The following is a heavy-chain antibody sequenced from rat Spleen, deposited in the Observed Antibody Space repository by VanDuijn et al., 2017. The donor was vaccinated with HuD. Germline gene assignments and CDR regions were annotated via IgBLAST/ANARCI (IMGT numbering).Heavy chain of an antibody. J-gene: IGHJ2*01. Sequence: EVQLVESGGGRVQPGRSLRLSCVASGITFNNYWMTWIRQAPGKGLEWVASISNIDDTYYSDSVKGRFSVAGDNAKSTLYLQMNSLRSEDTATYYCSPLPGYNLCHWGKGVMVTASS. CDR2: ISNIDDT. V-gene: IGHV5-31*01. CDR3: SPLPGYNLCH. CDR1: GITFNNYW. D-gene: IGHD1-4*01.